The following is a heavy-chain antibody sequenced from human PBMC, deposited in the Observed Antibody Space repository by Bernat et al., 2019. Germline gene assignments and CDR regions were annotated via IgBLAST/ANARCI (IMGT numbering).Heavy chain of an antibody. CDR2: ISYDGSNK. CDR1: GFTFSSYG. Sequence: QVQLVESGGGVVQPGRSLRLSCAASGFTFSSYGMHWVRQAPGKGLEWVAVISYDGSNKYYADSVKGRFTISRDNSKNTLYLQMNSLRAEDTAVYYCAKDLDCSGGSCYSVLYYYYGMDVWGQGTTVTVYS. CDR3: AKDLDCSGGSCYSVLYYYYGMDV. J-gene: IGHJ6*02. D-gene: IGHD2-15*01. V-gene: IGHV3-30*18.